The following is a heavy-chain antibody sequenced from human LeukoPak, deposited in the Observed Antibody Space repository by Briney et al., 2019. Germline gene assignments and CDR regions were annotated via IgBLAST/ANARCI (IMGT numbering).Heavy chain of an antibody. Sequence: ASVKVSCKASGDTFSSYAISWVRQAPGQGLEWMGRIIPILGIANYAQKFQGRVTITADKSTSTAYMELSSLRSEDTAVYYCASLAVAGTKRRGTRFDAFDIWGQGTMVTVSS. J-gene: IGHJ3*02. V-gene: IGHV1-69*04. CDR1: GDTFSSYA. CDR2: IIPILGIA. CDR3: ASLAVAGTKRRGTRFDAFDI. D-gene: IGHD6-19*01.